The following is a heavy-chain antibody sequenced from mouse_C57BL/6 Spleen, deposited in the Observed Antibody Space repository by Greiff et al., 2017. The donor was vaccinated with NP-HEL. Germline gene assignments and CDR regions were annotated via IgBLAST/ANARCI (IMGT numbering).Heavy chain of an antibody. CDR1: GYTFTDYE. CDR3: TRQLRGYAMDY. D-gene: IGHD3-2*02. J-gene: IGHJ4*01. Sequence: VKLVESGAELVRPGASVTLSCKASGYTFTDYEMHWVKQTPVHGLEWIGAIDPETGGTAYNQKFKGKAILTADKSSSTAYMELRSLTSEDSAVYYCTRQLRGYAMDYWGQGTSVTVSS. CDR2: IDPETGGT. V-gene: IGHV1-15*01.